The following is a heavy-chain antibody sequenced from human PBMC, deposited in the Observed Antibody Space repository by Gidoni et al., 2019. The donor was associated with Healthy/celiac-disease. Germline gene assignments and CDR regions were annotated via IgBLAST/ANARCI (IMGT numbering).Heavy chain of an antibody. CDR3: AKGGGSSWSNWFDP. V-gene: IGHV3-23*01. CDR2: IRGSGGNT. CDR1: GFTFSSYA. Sequence: EVQLLESGGGLVQPGGSLRLSCGASGFTFSSYAMSWVRQAPGKGLEWVSVIRGSGGNTYYADSVQGRFTISIDNSKNTLYLQMNSLRAEDTAVYYCAKGGGSSWSNWFDPWGQGTLVTVSS. D-gene: IGHD6-13*01. J-gene: IGHJ5*02.